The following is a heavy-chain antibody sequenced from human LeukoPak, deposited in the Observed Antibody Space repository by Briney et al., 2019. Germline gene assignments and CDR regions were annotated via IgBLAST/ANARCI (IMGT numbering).Heavy chain of an antibody. CDR2: IWSSTSAV. D-gene: IGHD3-16*01. J-gene: IGHJ4*02. CDR3: TRVSYADGGYFDY. CDR1: GFTFSSYS. Sequence: GGSLRLSCAASGFTFSSYSMNWVRQAPGKGLEWVSYIWSSTSAVYYADSVKGRFTISRDNAKNSLYLQMNSLTAEDTAVYYCTRVSYADGGYFDYWGQGTLVTVSS. V-gene: IGHV3-48*01.